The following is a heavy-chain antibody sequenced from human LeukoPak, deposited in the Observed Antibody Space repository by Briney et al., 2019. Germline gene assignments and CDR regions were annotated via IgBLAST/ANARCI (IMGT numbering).Heavy chain of an antibody. CDR1: GFTFSSYA. V-gene: IGHV3-30*09. J-gene: IGHJ4*02. CDR2: ISYHGTNQ. CDR3: ARDRGTSSWYSDY. D-gene: IGHD6-13*01. Sequence: GGSLRLSCTASGFTFSSYAMHWVRQAPGKGLEWVAVISYHGTNQYYADSVRGRFAISRDSSRSTLYLQMNSLRAEDTAVYFCARDRGTSSWYSDYWGQGTLVTVSS.